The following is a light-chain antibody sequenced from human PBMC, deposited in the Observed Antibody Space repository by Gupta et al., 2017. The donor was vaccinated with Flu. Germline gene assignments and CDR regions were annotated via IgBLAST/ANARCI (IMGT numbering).Light chain of an antibody. CDR1: SIGTKS. CDR2: DDN. Sequence: SYVLTQPPSVSVAPGQTARITCGGNSIGTKSVHWYQQKPGQAPVLVVHDDNDRPSGIPERFSGSNSGNTATLTITRVEAGDEADYYCQVWDSGDDQPVFGGGTKVSVL. J-gene: IGLJ3*02. V-gene: IGLV3-21*02. CDR3: QVWDSGDDQPV.